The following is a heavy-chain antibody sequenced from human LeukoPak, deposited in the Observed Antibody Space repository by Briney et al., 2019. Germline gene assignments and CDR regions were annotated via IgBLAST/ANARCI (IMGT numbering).Heavy chain of an antibody. CDR2: INHSGST. CDR3: ARGVEAAAVDYYYYMDV. Sequence: PSETLSLTCAVYGGSFSGYYWSWIRQPPGKGLEWIGEINHSGSTNYKPSLKSRVTISVDTSKNQFSLKLSSVTAADTAVYYCARGVEAAAVDYYYYMDVWGKGTTVTVSS. J-gene: IGHJ6*03. CDR1: GGSFSGYY. D-gene: IGHD6-13*01. V-gene: IGHV4-34*01.